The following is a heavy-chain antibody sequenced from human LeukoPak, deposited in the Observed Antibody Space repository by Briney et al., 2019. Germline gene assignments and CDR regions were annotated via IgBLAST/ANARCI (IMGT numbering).Heavy chain of an antibody. CDR3: ARQSRHNRYCSSTSCPIGDYFDY. CDR1: GYTFTSYA. V-gene: IGHV7-4-1*02. D-gene: IGHD2-2*01. Sequence: ASVKASCKASGYTFTSYAMNWVRQAPGQGLEWRGWINTNTGNPTYAQGFTGRFVFSLDTSVSTAYLQISSLKAEDTAVYYCARQSRHNRYCSSTSCPIGDYFDYWGQGTLVTVSS. CDR2: INTNTGNP. J-gene: IGHJ4*02.